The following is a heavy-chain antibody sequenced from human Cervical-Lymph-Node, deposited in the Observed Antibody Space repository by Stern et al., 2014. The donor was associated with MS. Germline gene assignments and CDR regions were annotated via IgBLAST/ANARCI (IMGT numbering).Heavy chain of an antibody. CDR3: ARATDILTGHYPYYFDY. CDR1: GGSIRRYY. CDR2: IYYSGST. D-gene: IGHD3-9*01. V-gene: IGHV4-59*01. Sequence: VQLQESGPGLVKPSETLSLTCSVSGGSIRRYYWSWIRQPPGKGLEWIGDIYYSGSTNYNPSLKSRVTISVDTSKNQFSLKLSPVTAADTAVYYCARATDILTGHYPYYFDYWGQGTLVTVSS. J-gene: IGHJ4*02.